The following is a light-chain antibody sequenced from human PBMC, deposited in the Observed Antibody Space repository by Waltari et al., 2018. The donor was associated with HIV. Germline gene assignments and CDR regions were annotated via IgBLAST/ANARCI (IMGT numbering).Light chain of an antibody. CDR1: QGISSY. CDR2: AAS. V-gene: IGKV1-8*01. Sequence: AIRMTQSPSSFSASTGDRVTITCRASQGISSYLAWYQQKPGKAPKLLIYAASTLQSGVPSRFSGSGSGTDFTFTISCLQSEDFATYYCQQYYSYPHTFGPGTKVDIK. CDR3: QQYYSYPHT. J-gene: IGKJ3*01.